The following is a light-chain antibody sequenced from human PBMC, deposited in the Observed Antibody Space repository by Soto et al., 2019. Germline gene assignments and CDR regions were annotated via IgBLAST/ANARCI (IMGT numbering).Light chain of an antibody. CDR2: DVS. CDR3: CSSAGSYSYV. CDR1: SSGVGGYSY. J-gene: IGLJ1*01. V-gene: IGLV2-11*01. Sequence: QSALTQPRSVSGSPGQSVTISCTGTSSGVGGYSYVSWYQQHPGKAPKLMIYDVSKRPSGVPDRFSGSKSGNTASLTISGLQAEDEADYYCCSSAGSYSYVFGTGTKLTVL.